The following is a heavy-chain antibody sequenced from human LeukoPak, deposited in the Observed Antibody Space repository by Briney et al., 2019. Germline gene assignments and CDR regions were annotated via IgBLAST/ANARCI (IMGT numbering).Heavy chain of an antibody. V-gene: IGHV4-39*01. CDR2: IYYSGST. CDR3: ARRRAAAAGDYYYYYYMDV. J-gene: IGHJ6*03. D-gene: IGHD6-13*01. Sequence: ASETLSLTCTVSGYSISSSSYYWGWIRQPPGKGLEWIGSIYYSGSTYYNPSLKSRVTISVDTPKNQFSLKLSSVTAADTAVYYCARRRAAAAGDYYYYYYMDVWGKGTTVTISS. CDR1: GYSISSSSYY.